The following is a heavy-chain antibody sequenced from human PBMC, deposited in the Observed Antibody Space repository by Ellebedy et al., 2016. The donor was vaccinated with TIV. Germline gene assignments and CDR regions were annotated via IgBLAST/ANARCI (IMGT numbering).Heavy chain of an antibody. CDR2: IRASNGNT. CDR3: ATNFYDSGSPAH. Sequence: AASVKVSCKASGHAFISYGFTWVRQAPGQGLEWMGWIRASNGNTHYSKKFQDRVTMTTATSTRTAYMEMKSLRSDDTALYYCATNFYDSGSPAHWGQGTLVTVSS. CDR1: GHAFISYG. V-gene: IGHV1-18*04. J-gene: IGHJ4*02. D-gene: IGHD3-10*01.